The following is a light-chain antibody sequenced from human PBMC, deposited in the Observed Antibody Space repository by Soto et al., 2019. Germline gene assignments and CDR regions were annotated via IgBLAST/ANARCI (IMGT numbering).Light chain of an antibody. CDR2: GAS. CDR1: QSVSSN. J-gene: IGKJ1*01. CDR3: QQYNNWPLT. V-gene: IGKV3-15*01. Sequence: EILMTQSPATLSVFPGDRATLSCRASQSVSSNLGWYQQKPGQTPRLLIYGASTRATGIPARFSGNGSGTEFTLTISSLQSEDFAVYYCQQYNNWPLTFGQGTKV.